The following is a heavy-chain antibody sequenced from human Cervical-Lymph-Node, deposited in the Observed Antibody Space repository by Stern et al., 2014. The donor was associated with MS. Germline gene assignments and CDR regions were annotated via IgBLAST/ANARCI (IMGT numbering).Heavy chain of an antibody. V-gene: IGHV3-30*18. CDR1: GFTFSNFG. Sequence: VPLVESGGGVVQPGRSLRLSCAASGFTFSNFGMHWVRQAPGKGLEWVALISYDGRDEYYADSVKGRFTISRDDSKNKIHLQLNSLRPEDTAVYYCAKGRTVAGKGVGAFDVWGQGTLVTVSS. CDR2: ISYDGRDE. J-gene: IGHJ3*01. CDR3: AKGRTVAGKGVGAFDV. D-gene: IGHD6-19*01.